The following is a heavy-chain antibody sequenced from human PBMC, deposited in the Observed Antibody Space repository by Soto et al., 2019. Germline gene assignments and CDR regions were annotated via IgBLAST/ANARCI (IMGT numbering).Heavy chain of an antibody. V-gene: IGHV3-48*04. CDR2: ISSSSSTI. CDR1: GFTFSSYS. Sequence: GGSLRHSCAASGFTFSSYSMNWVRQAPGKGLEWVSYISSSSSTIYYADSVKCRCNISRDDSKNSLYLQMNSLRAEDTAVYYCASPSEIQLRFPNAFDIGGQGTMVAVSS. J-gene: IGHJ3*02. D-gene: IGHD5-18*01. CDR3: ASPSEIQLRFPNAFDI.